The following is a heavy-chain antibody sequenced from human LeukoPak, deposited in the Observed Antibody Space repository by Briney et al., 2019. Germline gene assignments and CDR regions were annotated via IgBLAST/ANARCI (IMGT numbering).Heavy chain of an antibody. V-gene: IGHV4-39*07. CDR3: AREPHYTIFGVIGYYYYMDV. Sequence: SETLSLTCTVSGGSISSSSYYWGWIRQPPGKGLEWIGSIYYSGSTYYNPSLKSRVTISVDTSKNQFSLKLSSVTAADTAVYYCAREPHYTIFGVIGYYYYMDVWGKGTTVTVSS. D-gene: IGHD3-3*01. J-gene: IGHJ6*03. CDR2: IYYSGST. CDR1: GGSISSSSYY.